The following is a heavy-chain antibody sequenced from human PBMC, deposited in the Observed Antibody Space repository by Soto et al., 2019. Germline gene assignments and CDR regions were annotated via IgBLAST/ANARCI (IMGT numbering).Heavy chain of an antibody. CDR2: IKQDGSEK. CDR3: ERDFNY. J-gene: IGHJ4*02. V-gene: IGHV3-7*03. Sequence: VGSLRLSCAASGFTFSNYGMSWVRQAPGKGLEWVANIKQDGSEKYYVDSVKGRFTISRDNAKNSLYLQMNSLRAEDTAVYYCERDFNYWGQGTLVTVSS. CDR1: GFTFSNYG.